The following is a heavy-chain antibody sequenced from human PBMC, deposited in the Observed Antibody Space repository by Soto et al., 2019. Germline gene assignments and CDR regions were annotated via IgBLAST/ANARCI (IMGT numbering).Heavy chain of an antibody. CDR3: ASGVATVTTT. D-gene: IGHD4-17*01. Sequence: SETLSLTCAVSGGSISSGGYSWSWIRQPPGKGLEWIGYIYHSGSTYYNPSLKSRVTISVDRSKNQFSLKLSSVTAANTAVYYCASGVATVTTTWGQGTLVTVSS. V-gene: IGHV4-30-2*01. CDR1: GGSISSGGYS. J-gene: IGHJ4*02. CDR2: IYHSGST.